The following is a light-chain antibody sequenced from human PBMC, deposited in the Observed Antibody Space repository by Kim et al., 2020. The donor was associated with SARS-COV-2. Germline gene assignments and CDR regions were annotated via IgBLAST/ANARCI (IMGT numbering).Light chain of an antibody. CDR1: QNIGSSY. J-gene: IGKJ2*01. Sequence: LSPGERATLSCGASQNIGSSYLAWYQQKPGLAPRLLIYDVSTRATGIPDRFSGSGSGTDFTLTISSLEPEDFAMYYCQQYSDSPETFGQGTKLEI. CDR2: DVS. CDR3: QQYSDSPET. V-gene: IGKV3D-20*01.